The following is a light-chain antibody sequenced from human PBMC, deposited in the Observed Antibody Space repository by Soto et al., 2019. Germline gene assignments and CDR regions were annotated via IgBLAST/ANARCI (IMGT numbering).Light chain of an antibody. CDR3: SSYASSNTLV. Sequence: QSALTQPASVSGSPGQSITISCTGTNSDVGLYNYVSWYQQHPGKAPKLMIYDVTNRPSGVSNRFSGSKSGNTASLTISGLQAEDEATYYCSSYASSNTLVFGGGTKLTVL. CDR2: DVT. J-gene: IGLJ2*01. V-gene: IGLV2-14*03. CDR1: NSDVGLYNY.